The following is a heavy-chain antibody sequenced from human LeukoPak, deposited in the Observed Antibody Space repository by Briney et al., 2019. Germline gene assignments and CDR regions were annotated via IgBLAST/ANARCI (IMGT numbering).Heavy chain of an antibody. D-gene: IGHD6-19*01. J-gene: IGHJ4*02. V-gene: IGHV3-11*04. CDR3: ARDLSAVAGKDRTDY. Sequence: PGGSPRLSCAASGFTFSDHYMSWVRQAPGRGLEWLSSISSSGTTMYYADSVKGRFTISRDNTKNSMFLQMNSLRVEDTAVYYCARDLSAVAGKDRTDYWGQGTLVTVSS. CDR2: ISSSGTTM. CDR1: GFTFSDHY.